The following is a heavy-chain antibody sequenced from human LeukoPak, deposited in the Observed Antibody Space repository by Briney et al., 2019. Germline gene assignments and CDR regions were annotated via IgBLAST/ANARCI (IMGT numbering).Heavy chain of an antibody. Sequence: GGSLRLSCAASGFTFDDYAMHWVRQAPGKGLGWHSVISWNSGTIVYADSVKGRFTISRDNAKNSLYLQTNSLRAEDMALYYCAKGAAAANYYFFMDVWGEGPAVTVSS. CDR1: GFTFDDYA. CDR3: AKGAAAANYYFFMDV. J-gene: IGHJ6*03. D-gene: IGHD2-2*01. V-gene: IGHV3-9*03. CDR2: ISWNSGTI.